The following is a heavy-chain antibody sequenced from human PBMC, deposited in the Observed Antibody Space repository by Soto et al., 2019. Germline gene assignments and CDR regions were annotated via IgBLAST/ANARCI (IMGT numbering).Heavy chain of an antibody. CDR1: GGSISSGGYY. CDR3: ARTLYYYGSGSVDAFDI. D-gene: IGHD3-10*01. Sequence: PSLTCTVSGGSISSGGYYWSWIRQHPGKGLEWIGYIYYSGSTYYNPSLKSRVTISVDTSKNQFSLKLSSVTAADTAVYYCARTLYYYGSGSVDAFDIWGQGTMVT. CDR2: IYYSGST. V-gene: IGHV4-31*03. J-gene: IGHJ3*02.